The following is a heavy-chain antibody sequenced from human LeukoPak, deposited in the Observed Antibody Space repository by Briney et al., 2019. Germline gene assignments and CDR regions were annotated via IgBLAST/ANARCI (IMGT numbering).Heavy chain of an antibody. D-gene: IGHD3-3*01. CDR2: MNPNSGNT. CDR3: ARGVGDFWSGYNLDY. CDR1: GYTFTGYY. V-gene: IGHV1-8*03. J-gene: IGHJ4*02. Sequence: ASVKVSCKASGYTFTGYYMHWVRQATGQGLEWMGWMNPNSGNTGYAQKFQGRVTITRNTSISTAYMELSSLRSEDTAVYYCARGVGDFWSGYNLDYWGQGTLVTVSS.